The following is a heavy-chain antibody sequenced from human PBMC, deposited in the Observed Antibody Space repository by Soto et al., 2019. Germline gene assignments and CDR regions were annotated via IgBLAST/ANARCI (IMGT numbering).Heavy chain of an antibody. J-gene: IGHJ6*02. V-gene: IGHV4-39*07. Sequence: SETLSLTCTVSGGSISSSSYYWGWIRQPPGKGLEWIGYMYNTGSTVYNPSFKSRVTISVDTSKIQFSLKLNSVTAADTALYYCARDLWGYCGTDCYPLDVWGQGTTVTVSS. CDR1: GGSISSSSYY. D-gene: IGHD2-21*02. CDR2: MYNTGST. CDR3: ARDLWGYCGTDCYPLDV.